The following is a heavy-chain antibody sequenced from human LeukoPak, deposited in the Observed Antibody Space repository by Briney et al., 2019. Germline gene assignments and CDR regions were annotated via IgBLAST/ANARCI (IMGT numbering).Heavy chain of an antibody. D-gene: IGHD3-10*01. CDR2: ISYDGSNK. CDR1: GFTFSSYA. Sequence: GGSLRLSCAASGFTFSSYAMHWVRQAPGKGLEWVAVISYDGSNKYYADSVKGRFTISRDNSKNTLYLQMNSLRAEDTAVYYCAKHRGSMLRGASGHWGQGTLVTVSS. CDR3: AKHRGSMLRGASGH. J-gene: IGHJ4*02. V-gene: IGHV3-30*04.